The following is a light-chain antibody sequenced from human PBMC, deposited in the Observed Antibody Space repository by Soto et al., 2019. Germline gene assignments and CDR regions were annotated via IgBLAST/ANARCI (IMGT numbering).Light chain of an antibody. Sequence: EIVLTQSPGTRSMSPGERATLSCRASQSVRNNYLAWYQQKPGQAPRLLIYDASSRATDIPDRFSGSGSGTDFTLTISRLEPEDFAVYYCQQYTSSLPRTFGQGTKVETK. CDR3: QQYTSSLPRT. CDR2: DAS. V-gene: IGKV3-20*01. J-gene: IGKJ1*01. CDR1: QSVRNNY.